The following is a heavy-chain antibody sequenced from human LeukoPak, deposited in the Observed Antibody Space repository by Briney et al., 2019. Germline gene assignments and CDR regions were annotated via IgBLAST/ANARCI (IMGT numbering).Heavy chain of an antibody. CDR1: GFTFSSYA. V-gene: IGHV3-23*01. CDR2: ISGSGGST. CDR3: AKGSARFLEWLLYSYYGMDV. J-gene: IGHJ6*02. Sequence: PGGSLRLSCAASGFTFSSYAMSWVRQAPGKGLEWVSAISGSGGSTYYADSVKGRFTISGDNSKNTLYLQMNSLRAEDTAVYYCAKGSARFLEWLLYSYYGMDVWGQGTTVTVSS. D-gene: IGHD3-3*01.